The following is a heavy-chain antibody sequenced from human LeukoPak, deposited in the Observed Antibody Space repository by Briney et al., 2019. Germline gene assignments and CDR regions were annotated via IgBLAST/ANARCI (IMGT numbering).Heavy chain of an antibody. V-gene: IGHV7-4-1*02. CDR2: INTNTGNP. CDR3: ATYYGSGSYYLWGPEDAFDI. D-gene: IGHD3-10*01. CDR1: GFTFSSYA. J-gene: IGHJ3*02. Sequence: GGSLRLSCAASGFTFSSYAMSWVRQAPGKGLEWMGWINTNTGNPTYAQGFTGRFVFSLDTSVSTAYLQISSLKAEDTAVYYCATYYGSGSYYLWGPEDAFDIWGQGTMVTVSS.